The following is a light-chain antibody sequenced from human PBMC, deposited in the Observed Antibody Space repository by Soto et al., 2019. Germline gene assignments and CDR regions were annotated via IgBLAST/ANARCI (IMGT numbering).Light chain of an antibody. Sequence: DIQMTQSPSTLSASVGDRVTITCPASQSISTWLAWYQQKPGKAPKLLIYDASSLVSGVPSRFSGSGSGTEFTLTVSSLQPDDVAAYYCQQYHLSSLTAGGGTKVEI. CDR1: QSISTW. CDR2: DAS. CDR3: QQYHLSSLT. J-gene: IGKJ4*01. V-gene: IGKV1-5*01.